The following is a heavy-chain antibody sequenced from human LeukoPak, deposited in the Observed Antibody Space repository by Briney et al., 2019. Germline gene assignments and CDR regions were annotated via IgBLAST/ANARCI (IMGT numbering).Heavy chain of an antibody. Sequence: GGSLRLSCAASGFTFSSYAMHWVRQAPGKGLEWVAVVWSDGSKTYSADSVEGRITISRDDSKNTLYLQMNTLRAEDTAVYYCARGVDYYDSSGTIDYWGQGTLVTVSS. CDR3: ARGVDYYDSSGTIDY. CDR1: GFTFSSYA. D-gene: IGHD3-22*01. CDR2: VWSDGSKT. V-gene: IGHV3-33*01. J-gene: IGHJ4*02.